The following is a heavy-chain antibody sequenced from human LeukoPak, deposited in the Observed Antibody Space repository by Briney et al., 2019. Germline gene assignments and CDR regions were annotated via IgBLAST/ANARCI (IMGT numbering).Heavy chain of an antibody. Sequence: GGSLRLSCAASGFTVSSNYMSWVRQAPGKGLEWVSVIYSGGSTYYADSVKGRFTISRDNSKNTLYLQMNSLRAEDAAVYYCARVDYGDYGFDYWGQGTLVTVSS. CDR1: GFTVSSNY. CDR2: IYSGGST. J-gene: IGHJ4*02. CDR3: ARVDYGDYGFDY. D-gene: IGHD4-17*01. V-gene: IGHV3-66*01.